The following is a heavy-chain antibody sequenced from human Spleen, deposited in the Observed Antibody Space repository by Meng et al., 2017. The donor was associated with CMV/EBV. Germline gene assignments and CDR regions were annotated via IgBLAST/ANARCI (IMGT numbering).Heavy chain of an antibody. CDR3: AREESQIVAAEDAELDP. J-gene: IGHJ5*02. CDR1: DYTFTDYY. CDR2: INPNSGGT. D-gene: IGHD6-13*01. Sequence: ASVKVSCKASDYTFTDYYIHWVRQAPGQGLEWMGWINPNSGGTNYAQKFQGRVTMTRDTSISTAYMELSRLRSDDTAVYYCAREESQIVAAEDAELDPWGQGTLVTVSS. V-gene: IGHV1-2*02.